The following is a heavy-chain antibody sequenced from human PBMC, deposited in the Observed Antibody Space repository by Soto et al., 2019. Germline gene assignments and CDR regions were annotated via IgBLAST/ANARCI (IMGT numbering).Heavy chain of an antibody. D-gene: IGHD2-2*01. CDR2: SIPIFGTA. CDR1: GGTFTSYA. V-gene: IGHV1-69*06. Sequence: SVKVSCKASGGTFTSYAVSWVRQAPGQGLEWMGVSIPIFGTANYARKFQGRVTITADKSTSTAYMELSSLRSEDTAVYYCAKLLGPAARRSSMDVWGQGTTVTVSS. J-gene: IGHJ6*02. CDR3: AKLLGPAARRSSMDV.